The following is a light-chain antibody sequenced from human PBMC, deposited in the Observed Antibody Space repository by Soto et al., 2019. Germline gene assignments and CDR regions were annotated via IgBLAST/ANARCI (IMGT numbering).Light chain of an antibody. Sequence: QSALTQPRSVSGSPGQSVTISCTGTSSDVGNYNYVSWYQQHPGKAPKLMIYDVSKRPSGVPDRFSGSKSGTTASLTISGLQAEDEADYYCCSYAGSYTFYVFGTGTKPTVL. CDR2: DVS. CDR1: SSDVGNYNY. V-gene: IGLV2-11*01. CDR3: CSYAGSYTFYV. J-gene: IGLJ1*01.